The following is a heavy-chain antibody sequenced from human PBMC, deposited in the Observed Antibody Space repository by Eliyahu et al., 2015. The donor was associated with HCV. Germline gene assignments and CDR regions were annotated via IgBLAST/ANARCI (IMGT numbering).Heavy chain of an antibody. Sequence: QVQLQQWGAGLLKPSETLSLTCAVYGGSFSGYYWSWIRQPPGKGLEWIGEINHSGSTNYNPSLKSRVTISVDTSKNQFSLKLSSVTAADTAVYYCARVLSGSYGYYYYGMDVWGQGTTVTVSS. CDR3: ARVLSGSYGYYYYGMDV. V-gene: IGHV4-34*01. J-gene: IGHJ6*02. CDR1: GGSFSGYY. D-gene: IGHD1-26*01. CDR2: INHSGST.